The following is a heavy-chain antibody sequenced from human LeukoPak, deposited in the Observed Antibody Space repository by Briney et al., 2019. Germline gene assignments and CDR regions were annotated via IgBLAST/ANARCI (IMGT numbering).Heavy chain of an antibody. D-gene: IGHD3-22*01. V-gene: IGHV4-34*01. J-gene: IGHJ5*02. CDR3: ATKIVGGNWFDP. CDR1: GGSFSGYY. Sequence: SETLSLTCAVYGGSFSGYYWSWIRQPPGKGLEWIGEINHSGSTNYNPSLKSRVTISVDTSKNQFSLKLSSVTAADTAVYYCATKIVGGNWFDPWGQGTLVTVSS. CDR2: INHSGST.